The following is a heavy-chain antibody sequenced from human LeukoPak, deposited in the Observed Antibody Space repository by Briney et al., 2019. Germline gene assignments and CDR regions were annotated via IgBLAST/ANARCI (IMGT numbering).Heavy chain of an antibody. V-gene: IGHV1-2*02. D-gene: IGHD1-26*01. J-gene: IGHJ5*02. CDR1: GYTFTGYY. CDR3: ARDRDGGATTNNWFDP. Sequence: ASVKVSCKASGYTFTGYYMHWVRQAPGQGLDWMGWINPNSSGTNYAQKFQGRVTMTRDTSISTAYMELSRMRSDDTAVYYCARDRDGGATTNNWFDPWGQGTLVTVSS. CDR2: INPNSSGT.